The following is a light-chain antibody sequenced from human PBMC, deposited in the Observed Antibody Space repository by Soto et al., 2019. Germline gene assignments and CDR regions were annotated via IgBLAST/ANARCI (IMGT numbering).Light chain of an antibody. Sequence: QSALTQPRSVSGSPGQSVTIACSGTSSDVGSYDYVSWYQQYPGKVPKFLIYNVNKRPSGVPERFSGSKSGNTASLTISGLQAEDEADYYCCAYAGNYIWVFGGPTKLTVL. CDR2: NVN. CDR3: CAYAGNYIWV. V-gene: IGLV2-11*01. J-gene: IGLJ3*02. CDR1: SSDVGSYDY.